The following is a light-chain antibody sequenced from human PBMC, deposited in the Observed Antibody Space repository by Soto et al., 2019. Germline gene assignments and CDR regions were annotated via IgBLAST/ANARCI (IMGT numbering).Light chain of an antibody. CDR1: TSNIGDNY. V-gene: IGLV1-51*01. CDR3: AAWDSSLGVVV. J-gene: IGLJ2*01. CDR2: DNN. Sequence: QSVLTQPPSVSAAPRQKVTISCSWGTSNIGDNYVCWYQQVPGTAPKLLIYDNNERPPAIPGRFSGSKSGTSATLGITGLQPGDEADYYCAAWDSSLGVVVFGGGTKLTVL.